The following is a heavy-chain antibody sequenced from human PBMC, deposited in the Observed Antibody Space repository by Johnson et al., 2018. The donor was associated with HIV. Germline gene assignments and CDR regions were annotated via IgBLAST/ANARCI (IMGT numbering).Heavy chain of an antibody. CDR3: ARSSTVVTPHDI. J-gene: IGHJ3*02. CDR1: GFTFSSYA. Sequence: VQLVESGGGVVQPGGSLRLSCAASGFTFSSYAMTWVRQAPGKGLEWVSAISGSGGSTYYADSVKGRFTISRDNSKNTLYLQMNSLRAEDTAVYYCARSSTVVTPHDIWGQGTMVTVSS. CDR2: ISGSGGST. D-gene: IGHD4-23*01. V-gene: IGHV3-23*04.